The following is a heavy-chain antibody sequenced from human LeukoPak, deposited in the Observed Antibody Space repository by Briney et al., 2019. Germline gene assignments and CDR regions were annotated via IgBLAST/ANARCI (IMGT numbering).Heavy chain of an antibody. CDR1: GYTFTGYY. J-gene: IGHJ4*02. D-gene: IGHD3-22*01. CDR2: INPNSGGT. V-gene: IGHV1-2*06. Sequence: ASVKVSCKASGYTFTGYYMHWVRQAPGQGLEWMGRINPNSGGTNYAQKFQGRVTMTRDTSISTAYMELSRLRSDDTAVYYCARDRGYYGSTDYWGQGTLVTVSS. CDR3: ARDRGYYGSTDY.